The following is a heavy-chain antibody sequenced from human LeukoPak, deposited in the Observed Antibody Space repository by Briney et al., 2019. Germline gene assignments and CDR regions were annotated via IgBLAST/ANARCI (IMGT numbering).Heavy chain of an antibody. CDR3: ARENIRYFDWLPSSYYYYGMDV. CDR1: GGSISSYY. J-gene: IGHJ6*02. D-gene: IGHD3-9*01. CDR2: IYYSGST. V-gene: IGHV4-59*12. Sequence: PSETLSLTCTVSGGSISSYYWSWIRQPPGKGLEWIGYIYYSGSTNYNPSLKSRVTISVDTSKNQFSLKLSSVTAADTAVYYCARENIRYFDWLPSSYYYYGMDVWGQGTTVTVSS.